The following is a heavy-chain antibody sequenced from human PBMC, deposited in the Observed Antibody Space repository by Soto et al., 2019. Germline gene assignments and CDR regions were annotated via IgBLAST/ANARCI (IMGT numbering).Heavy chain of an antibody. CDR2: IKSKTDGGTT. J-gene: IGHJ5*02. D-gene: IGHD4-17*01. Sequence: SLRLSCAASGVTFINAWMNWVLQAPGKGLEWVGRIKSKTDGGTTDYAAPVKGRFTISRDDSKNTLYLQMNSLKTEDTAVYYCTTLGLYGRLDPWGQGTLVTVSS. V-gene: IGHV3-15*07. CDR1: GVTFINAW. CDR3: TTLGLYGRLDP.